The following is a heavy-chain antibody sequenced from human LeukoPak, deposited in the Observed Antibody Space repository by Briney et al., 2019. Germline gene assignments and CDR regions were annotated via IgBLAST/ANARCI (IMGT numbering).Heavy chain of an antibody. V-gene: IGHV3-48*01. CDR3: ARVRVILTTMASFSY. CDR2: ITSDSKTT. Sequence: GGSLRLSCTASGFSFSDYSMNWVRQAPGKGLECLSYITSDSKTTWYTDSVKGRFTVSRDNAKNSLYLQMNSLRAEDTAVYYCARVRVILTTMASFSYWGLGTLVTVSS. J-gene: IGHJ4*02. CDR1: GFSFSDYS. D-gene: IGHD3-9*01.